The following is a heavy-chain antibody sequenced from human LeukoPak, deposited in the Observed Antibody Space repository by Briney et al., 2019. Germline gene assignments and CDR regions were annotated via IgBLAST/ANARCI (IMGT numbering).Heavy chain of an antibody. J-gene: IGHJ4*02. Sequence: ASVKLSCKACGYTFTGYYMHWVRQAPGQGLEWMGWINPNSGGTNYAQKFQGRVTMTRDTSISTAYMELSRLRSDDTAVYYCARDSLIAAAGTLGGYWGQGTLVTVSS. CDR3: ARDSLIAAAGTLGGY. CDR1: GYTFTGYY. D-gene: IGHD6-13*01. CDR2: INPNSGGT. V-gene: IGHV1-2*02.